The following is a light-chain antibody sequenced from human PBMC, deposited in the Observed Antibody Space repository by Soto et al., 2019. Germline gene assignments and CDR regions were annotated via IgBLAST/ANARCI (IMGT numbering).Light chain of an antibody. CDR3: SSCTGSNTRV. CDR2: DVS. Sequence: QSALTQPASVSGSPGQSITISCTGTSSDVGAYNYVSWYQQHPGKAPKVMIFDVSNRPSGISNRFSGSKSGNTASLTISGLQAEDEADYYCSSCTGSNTRVFGGGTKLTVL. J-gene: IGLJ3*02. CDR1: SSDVGAYNY. V-gene: IGLV2-14*03.